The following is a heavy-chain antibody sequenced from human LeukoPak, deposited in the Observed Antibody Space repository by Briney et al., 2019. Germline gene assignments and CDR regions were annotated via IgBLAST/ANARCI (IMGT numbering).Heavy chain of an antibody. J-gene: IGHJ4*02. D-gene: IGHD3-10*01. CDR1: GYTFTSYY. V-gene: IGHV1-46*01. CDR3: ARAASSSGRRLDY. Sequence: GASVKVSCKASGYTFTSYYMHWVRQAPGQGLQWMGIINPSGGSTNYAQNFQGRVTMTRDTSTSTVYMELSSLRSEDTAVYYCARAASSSGRRLDYWGQGTLVTVSS. CDR2: INPSGGST.